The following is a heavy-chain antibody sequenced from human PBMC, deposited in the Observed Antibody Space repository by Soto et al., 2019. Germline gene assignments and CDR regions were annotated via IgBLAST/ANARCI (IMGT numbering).Heavy chain of an antibody. CDR1: GFTFSSYW. CDR2: INSDGSST. D-gene: IGHD3-22*01. V-gene: IGHV3-74*01. CDR3: ARDGTMIVADHYFDY. Sequence: VQLVESGGGLVPPGGSLRLSCAASGFTFSSYWMHWVRQAPGKGLVWVSRINSDGSSTSYADSVKGRFTIARDNSKNTLYLPMNSLSAEDTAVYYCARDGTMIVADHYFDYWGQGTLVTVSS. J-gene: IGHJ4*02.